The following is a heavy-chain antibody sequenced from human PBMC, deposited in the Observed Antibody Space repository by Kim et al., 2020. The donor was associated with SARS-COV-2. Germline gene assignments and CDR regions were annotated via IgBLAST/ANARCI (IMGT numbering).Heavy chain of an antibody. CDR3: ARDLVVYGMDV. V-gene: IGHV3-53*01. D-gene: IGHD2-15*01. J-gene: IGHJ6*02. Sequence: STYYGDSVEGRFTISRDNSKNTLYLQMNSLRAEDTAVYYCARDLVVYGMDVWGQGTTVTVSS. CDR2: ST.